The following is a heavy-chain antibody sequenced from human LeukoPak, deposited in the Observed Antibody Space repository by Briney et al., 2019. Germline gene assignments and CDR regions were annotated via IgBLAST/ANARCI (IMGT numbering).Heavy chain of an antibody. CDR2: VSSDGDST. D-gene: IGHD2-2*01. J-gene: IGHJ3*01. Sequence: GGSLRLSYAISGFTFRRYAIYWVRQAPGKGLEFVSAVSSDGDSTYYADSVKGRFTISRDNSKNTLFLQMGSLRPEDMAVYFCTRNCYDNMGPSGAFAVWGERTMVTVAS. CDR3: TRNCYDNMGPSGAFAV. V-gene: IGHV3-64*02. CDR1: GFTFRRYA.